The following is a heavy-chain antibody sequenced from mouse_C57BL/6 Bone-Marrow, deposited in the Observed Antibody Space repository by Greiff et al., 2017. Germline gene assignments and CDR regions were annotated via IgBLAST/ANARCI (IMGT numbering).Heavy chain of an antibody. CDR3: ARWGAFAY. V-gene: IGHV1-42*01. D-gene: IGHD3-1*01. CDR2: INPSTGGT. Sequence: VQLQQSGPELVKPGASVKISCKASGYSFTGYYMNWVKQSPEKSLEWIGEINPSTGGTTYNQKFKAKATLTVDKSSSTAYMQLKSLTSEDSAVYYCARWGAFAYWGQATLVTVSA. CDR1: GYSFTGYY. J-gene: IGHJ3*01.